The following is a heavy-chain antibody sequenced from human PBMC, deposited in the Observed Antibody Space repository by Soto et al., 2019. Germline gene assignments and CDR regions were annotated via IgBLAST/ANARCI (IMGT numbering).Heavy chain of an antibody. Sequence: GGSLRLSCVASGFTFDSYAMNWIRQAPGKGLEWVSVISGGGTSTYYADSVKGRFTISRDNSKNTLYLQMNSLRAEDTAVYYCAKDAATVTYFDYWGQGTLVTVSS. CDR2: ISGGGTST. D-gene: IGHD4-17*01. CDR1: GFTFDSYA. V-gene: IGHV3-23*01. J-gene: IGHJ4*02. CDR3: AKDAATVTYFDY.